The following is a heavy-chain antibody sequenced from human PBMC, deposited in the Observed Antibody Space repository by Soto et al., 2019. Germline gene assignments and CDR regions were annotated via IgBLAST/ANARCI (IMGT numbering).Heavy chain of an antibody. Sequence: QVQVVQSGTEVKKPGASVKVSCKASGYSLTSNHMHWVRQAPGQGLEWMGIINPSLGRTNYAQKFKGRLAMTWDTSTSTFYMELSSLRSADTAVYFCARAPYSSTSFFFAHWGQGTLVTVSS. CDR1: GYSLTSNH. J-gene: IGHJ4*02. D-gene: IGHD5-12*01. CDR3: ARAPYSSTSFFFAH. V-gene: IGHV1-46*01. CDR2: INPSLGRT.